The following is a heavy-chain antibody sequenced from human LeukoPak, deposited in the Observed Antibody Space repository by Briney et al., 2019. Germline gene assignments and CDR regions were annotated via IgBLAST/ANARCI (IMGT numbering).Heavy chain of an antibody. CDR3: ARQDGSSYSGYSVLCYGMDV. Sequence: EASVTVSCKASGGTFSSYAISWVRQAPGQGLEWMGGIIPIFGTANYAQKFQGRVTITADESTSTAYMELSSLRSEDTAVYYCARQDGSSYSGYSVLCYGMDVWGQGTTVTVSS. CDR2: IIPIFGTA. J-gene: IGHJ6*02. V-gene: IGHV1-69*13. D-gene: IGHD2-15*01. CDR1: GGTFSSYA.